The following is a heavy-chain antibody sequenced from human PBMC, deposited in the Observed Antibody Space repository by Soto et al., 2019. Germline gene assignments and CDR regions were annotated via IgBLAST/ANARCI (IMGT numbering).Heavy chain of an antibody. CDR1: GFTFSSYW. J-gene: IGHJ6*02. CDR3: ARGIKNYYGTDV. D-gene: IGHD2-15*01. CDR2: INSDGSRI. Sequence: EVQLVESGGGLVQPGGSLRLSCAASGFTFSSYWMHWVRQAPGKGLVWVSRINSDGSRISYADSVKGGVTISRENAENTVYLQMNSLRAEDTAVYYCARGIKNYYGTDVWGQGTTVIVSS. V-gene: IGHV3-74*01.